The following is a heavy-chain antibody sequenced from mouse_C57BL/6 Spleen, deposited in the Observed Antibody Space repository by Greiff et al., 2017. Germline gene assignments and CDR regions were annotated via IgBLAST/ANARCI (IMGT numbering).Heavy chain of an antibody. Sequence: QVQLQQSGAELVRPGTSVKVSCKASGYAFTNYLIEWVKQRPGQGLEWIGLINPGSGGTNYNEKFKGKATLTADKSSSTAYMQLSSLTSEDSAVYVCARWGTAQTTEALDYWGQGTTVTVSS. D-gene: IGHD3-2*02. J-gene: IGHJ4*01. CDR3: ARWGTAQTTEALDY. CDR1: GYAFTNYL. CDR2: INPGSGGT. V-gene: IGHV1-54*01.